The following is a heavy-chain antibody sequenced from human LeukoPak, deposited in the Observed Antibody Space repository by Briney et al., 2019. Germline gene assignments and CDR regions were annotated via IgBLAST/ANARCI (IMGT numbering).Heavy chain of an antibody. J-gene: IGHJ4*02. V-gene: IGHV3-30*04. CDR2: ISYDGSNK. D-gene: IGHD3-22*01. CDR1: GFTFSSYA. Sequence: RGSLRLSCAASGFTFSSYAMHWVRQAPGKGLEWVAVISYDGSNKYYADSVKGRFTISRDNSKNTLYLQMNSLRAEDTAVYYCARDSAYYYDSSGYWEYYFDYWGQGTLVTVSS. CDR3: ARDSAYYYDSSGYWEYYFDY.